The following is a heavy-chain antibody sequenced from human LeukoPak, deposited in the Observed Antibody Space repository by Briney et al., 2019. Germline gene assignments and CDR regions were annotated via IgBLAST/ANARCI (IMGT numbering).Heavy chain of an antibody. J-gene: IGHJ5*02. Sequence: SQTLSHTCAISGDSVSRNSAAWNWIRQSPSRGLEWLGRTYYRSKWYNDYAVSVESRITINPDTSKNQFSLQLNSVTPEDTAVYYCARADGDSDGYNFWFDPWGQGTLVTVSS. V-gene: IGHV6-1*01. D-gene: IGHD5-24*01. CDR2: TYYRSKWYN. CDR1: GDSVSRNSAA. CDR3: ARADGDSDGYNFWFDP.